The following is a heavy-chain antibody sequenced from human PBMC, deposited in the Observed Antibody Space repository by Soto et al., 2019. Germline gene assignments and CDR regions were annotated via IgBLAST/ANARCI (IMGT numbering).Heavy chain of an antibody. Sequence: GESLKISCKGSGYSFTSYWISWVRQMPGKGLEWMGRIDPSDSYTNYSPSFQGHVTISADKSISTAYLQWSSLKASDTAMYYCARAVVPAAIWRRGYYYGMDVWGQGTTVTVSS. J-gene: IGHJ6*02. V-gene: IGHV5-10-1*01. D-gene: IGHD2-2*02. CDR3: ARAVVPAAIWRRGYYYGMDV. CDR2: IDPSDSYT. CDR1: GYSFTSYW.